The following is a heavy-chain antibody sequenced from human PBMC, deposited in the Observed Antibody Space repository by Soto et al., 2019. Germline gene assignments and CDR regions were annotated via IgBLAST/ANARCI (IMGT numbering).Heavy chain of an antibody. J-gene: IGHJ6*03. Sequence: QVQLVQSGAEVKKPGSSVKVSCKASGGTFSSYTISWVRQAPGQGLEWMGRIIPILGIANYAQKFQGRVTITADKSTSTAYMELRSLSSEDTAVYCCARDMHCSSTSFYADYYYYMDVWGKGTTVTVSS. CDR2: IIPILGIA. CDR3: ARDMHCSSTSFYADYYYYMDV. D-gene: IGHD2-2*01. V-gene: IGHV1-69*08. CDR1: GGTFSSYT.